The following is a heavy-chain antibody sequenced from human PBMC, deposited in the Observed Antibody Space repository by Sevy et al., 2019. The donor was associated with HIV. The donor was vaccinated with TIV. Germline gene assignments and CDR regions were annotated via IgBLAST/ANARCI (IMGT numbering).Heavy chain of an antibody. CDR2: LSFGCGKI. CDR3: AREGCSIPHDY. Sequence: GGSLRLSCATSGFPFNIYSMSWVRQAPGKGLEWVSTLSFGCGKINYAYSVKGRFTISRDNSENTLYLEMNSLRAEDTALYFCAREGCSIPHDYWGRGTLVTVSS. V-gene: IGHV3-23*01. D-gene: IGHD2-2*01. CDR1: GFPFNIYS. J-gene: IGHJ4*02.